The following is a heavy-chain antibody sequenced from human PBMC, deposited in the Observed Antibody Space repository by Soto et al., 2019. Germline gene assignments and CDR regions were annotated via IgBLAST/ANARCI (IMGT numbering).Heavy chain of an antibody. Sequence: QVQLVQSGAEVKKPGASVKVSCKASGYTFTNYGISWLRQAPGQGLEWLGWMNGYNGNTDYAQKIQDRVTMTTDTATTTAYVEVRSRAWDDTAGYLCARGGSGYEDYWGQGPRVTVSS. CDR1: GYTFTNYG. CDR2: MNGYNGNT. D-gene: IGHD5-12*01. J-gene: IGHJ4*02. CDR3: ARGGSGYEDY. V-gene: IGHV1-18*01.